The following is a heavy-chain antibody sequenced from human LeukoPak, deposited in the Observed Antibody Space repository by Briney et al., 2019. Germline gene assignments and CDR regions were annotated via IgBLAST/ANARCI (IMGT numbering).Heavy chain of an antibody. CDR1: GFTFSSYA. J-gene: IGHJ3*02. V-gene: IGHV3-23*01. CDR3: AKVRGFDWLSHGAFDI. D-gene: IGHD3-9*01. Sequence: PGGSLRLSCAASGFTFSSYAMSWVRQAPGKGLEWVSAISGSGGSTYYADSVKGRFTISRDNSKNTLYLQMNSLRAEDTAVYYCAKVRGFDWLSHGAFDIWGQGTMVTVSS. CDR2: ISGSGGST.